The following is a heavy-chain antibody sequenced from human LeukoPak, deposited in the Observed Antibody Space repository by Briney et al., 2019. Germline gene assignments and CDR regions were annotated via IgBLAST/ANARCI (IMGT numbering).Heavy chain of an antibody. CDR1: GGSFSGYY. CDR3: ARCQGRSTSCYRGTDY. V-gene: IGHV4-34*01. D-gene: IGHD2-2*02. J-gene: IGHJ4*02. Sequence: SETLSLTCAVYGGSFSGYYWSWIRQPPGKGLEWIGEINHSGSTNYNPSLKSRVTISVDTSKNQFSLKLSSVTAADTDVYYCARCQGRSTSCYRGTDYWGQGTLVTVSS. CDR2: INHSGST.